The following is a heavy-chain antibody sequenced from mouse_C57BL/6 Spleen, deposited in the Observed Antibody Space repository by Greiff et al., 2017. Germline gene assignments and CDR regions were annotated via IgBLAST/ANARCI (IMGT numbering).Heavy chain of an antibody. J-gene: IGHJ4*01. D-gene: IGHD1-1*01. Sequence: QVQLQQSGAELVRPGASVKLSCKASGYTFTDYYINWVKQRPGQGLEWIARIYPGSGNTYYNEKFKGKATLTAEKSSSTAYMQLSSLTSEASAVYFCARWVYYGSSSYYAMDYWGQGTSVTVSS. CDR3: ARWVYYGSSSYYAMDY. CDR2: IYPGSGNT. CDR1: GYTFTDYY. V-gene: IGHV1-76*01.